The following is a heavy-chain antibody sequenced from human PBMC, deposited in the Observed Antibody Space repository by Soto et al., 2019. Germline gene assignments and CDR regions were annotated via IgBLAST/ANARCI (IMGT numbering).Heavy chain of an antibody. V-gene: IGHV1-18*01. D-gene: IGHD1-1*01. CDR2: ISGYNGNT. Sequence: QVQLVQSGAEVKKPGASVKVSCKSSGYTFTSYGISWVRQAPGQGLEWMGWISGYNGNTNYAQKLQGRVTMTTDTSTSTTYIELRSLRSDDTAVYYGARDDGYKWYDGGWFDPWGQGNLVTVSS. CDR1: GYTFTSYG. CDR3: ARDDGYKWYDGGWFDP. J-gene: IGHJ5*02.